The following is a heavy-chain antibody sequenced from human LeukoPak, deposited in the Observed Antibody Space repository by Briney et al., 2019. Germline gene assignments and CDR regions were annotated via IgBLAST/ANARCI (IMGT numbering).Heavy chain of an antibody. CDR3: AREATDFWSGYYSSNWFDP. D-gene: IGHD3-3*01. CDR2: INPNSGGT. CDR1: GYTFTGYY. J-gene: IGHJ5*02. V-gene: IGHV1-2*02. Sequence: GASVKVSCKASGYTFTGYYMHWVRQAPGQGLEWMGWINPNSGGTNYAQKFQGRVTVTRDTSISTAYMELSRLRSDDTAVYYCAREATDFWSGYYSSNWFDPWGQGTLVTVSS.